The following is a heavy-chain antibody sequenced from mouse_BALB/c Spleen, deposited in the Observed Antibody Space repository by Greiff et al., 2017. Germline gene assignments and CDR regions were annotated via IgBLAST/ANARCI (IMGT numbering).Heavy chain of an antibody. Sequence: EVQVVESGGGLVKPGGSLKLSCAASGFTFSSYAMSWVRQTPEKRLEWVASISSGGSTYYPDSVKGRFTISRDNARNILYLQMSSLRSEDTAMYYCARRGGTNYYGDWYFDVWGAGTTVTVSS. CDR3: ARRGGTNYYGDWYFDV. CDR1: GFTFSSYA. D-gene: IGHD1-1*01. CDR2: ISSGGST. J-gene: IGHJ1*01. V-gene: IGHV5-6-5*01.